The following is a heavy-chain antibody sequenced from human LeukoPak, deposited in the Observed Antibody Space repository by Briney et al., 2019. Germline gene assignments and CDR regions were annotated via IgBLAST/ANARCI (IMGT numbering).Heavy chain of an antibody. CDR3: ASGRRDSNGFVDY. V-gene: IGHV3-66*01. Sequence: SGGSLRLSCAASGFTFSTYTMNWVRQAPRKGLEWVSIIYGGGNTYYVDSVEGRFTISRDNSKNTLYLQMNTLRAEDTAVYYCASGRRDSNGFVDYWGQGILVTVSS. J-gene: IGHJ4*02. CDR1: GFTFSTYT. D-gene: IGHD5-18*01. CDR2: IYGGGNT.